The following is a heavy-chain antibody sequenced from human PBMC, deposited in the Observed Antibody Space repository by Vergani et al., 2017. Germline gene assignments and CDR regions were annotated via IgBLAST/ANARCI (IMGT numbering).Heavy chain of an antibody. Sequence: QVQLVESGGGVVQPGRSLRLSCAASGFTFSSYGMHWVRQAPGKGLEWVAVIWYDGSNKYYADSVKGRFTISRDNSKNTLYLQMNSLRAEDTAVYYCARESHQLRLYYYGMDVWGQGTTVTVSS. D-gene: IGHD2-2*01. J-gene: IGHJ6*02. CDR3: ARESHQLRLYYYGMDV. CDR1: GFTFSSYG. V-gene: IGHV3-33*01. CDR2: IWYDGSNK.